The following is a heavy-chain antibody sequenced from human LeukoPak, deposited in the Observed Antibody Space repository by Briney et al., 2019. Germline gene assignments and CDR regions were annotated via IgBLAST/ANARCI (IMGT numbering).Heavy chain of an antibody. J-gene: IGHJ5*02. CDR2: ISYDGSNK. V-gene: IGHV3-30-3*01. CDR1: GFTFSSYA. CDR3: AKDRDDYDSSGSNWFDP. D-gene: IGHD3-22*01. Sequence: PGGSLRLSCAASGFTFSSYAMHWVRQAPGKGLEWVAVISYDGSNKYYADSVKGRFTISRDNSKNTLYLQMNSLRAEDTAVYYCAKDRDDYDSSGSNWFDPWGQGTLVTVSS.